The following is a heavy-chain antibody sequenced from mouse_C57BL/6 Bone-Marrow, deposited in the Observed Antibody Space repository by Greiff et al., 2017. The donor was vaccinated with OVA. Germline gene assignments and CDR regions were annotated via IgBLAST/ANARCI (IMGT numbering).Heavy chain of an antibody. V-gene: IGHV1-64*01. CDR2: IHPNSGST. J-gene: IGHJ1*03. CDR3: ARGELSYWYFDV. CDR1: GYTFTSYW. Sequence: QVQLQQPGAELVKPGASVKLSCKASGYTFTSYWMHWVKQRPGQGLEWIGMIHPNSGSTNYNEKFKSKATLTVDKSSSTAYMQLSSLTSDDSAVYYCARGELSYWYFDVWGTGTTVTVSS.